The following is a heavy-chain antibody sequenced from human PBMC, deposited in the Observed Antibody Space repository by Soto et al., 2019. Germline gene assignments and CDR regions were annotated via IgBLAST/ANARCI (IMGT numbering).Heavy chain of an antibody. CDR1: GGSISGSLYY. V-gene: IGHV4-39*01. CDR3: ARLGGYSGYDPFDP. CDR2: IFYGRST. J-gene: IGHJ5*02. D-gene: IGHD5-12*01. Sequence: QLQLQESGPGLVKPSETLSLTCTVSGGSISGSLYYWGWIRQPPGKGLEWIGSIFYGRSTYYNPSLKSRVTISADTSKNQFSLKLSSVTAADTAVYYCARLGGYSGYDPFDPWGQGTLVTVSS.